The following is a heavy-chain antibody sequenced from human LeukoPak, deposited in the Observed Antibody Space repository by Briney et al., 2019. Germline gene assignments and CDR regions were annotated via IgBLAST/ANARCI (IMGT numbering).Heavy chain of an antibody. CDR2: ISSSGSTI. D-gene: IGHD2-15*01. CDR3: ARDYKSSGEYYYYYGMDV. V-gene: IGHV3-48*03. Sequence: GGSLRLSCAASGFTFSSYEMNWVRQAPGKGLEWVSYISSSGSTIYYADSVKGRFTISRDNAKNSLYLQMNSLRAEDTAVYYCARDYKSSGEYYYYYGMDVWGQGTTVTVSS. J-gene: IGHJ6*02. CDR1: GFTFSSYE.